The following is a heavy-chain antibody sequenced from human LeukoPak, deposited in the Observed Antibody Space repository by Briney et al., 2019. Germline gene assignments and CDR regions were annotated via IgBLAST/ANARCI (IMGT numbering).Heavy chain of an antibody. CDR1: GFTFGSYG. Sequence: GGSLRLSCAASGFTFGSYGMHWVRQAPGKGLEWVTFIRSDGSNKYYADSVKGRFTISRDNSKNTLYLQMNSLRAEDTAVYYCARGVGAHRVHFDYWGQGTLVTVSS. J-gene: IGHJ4*02. CDR3: ARGVGAHRVHFDY. V-gene: IGHV3-30*02. CDR2: IRSDGSNK. D-gene: IGHD1-14*01.